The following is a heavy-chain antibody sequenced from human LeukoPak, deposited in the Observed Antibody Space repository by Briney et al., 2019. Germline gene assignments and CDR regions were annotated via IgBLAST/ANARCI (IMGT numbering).Heavy chain of an antibody. Sequence: GGSLRLSCVASGFIFDDFLMHSVRQAPGKGLEWISLISRDGSTPYYADSVKGRFTISRDNSKNSLFLQMSSLTPEDTAVYYCARDIRGNYFDSWGQGTLVTVSS. CDR1: GFIFDDFL. CDR3: ARDIRGNYFDS. J-gene: IGHJ4*02. V-gene: IGHV3-43*01. CDR2: ISRDGSTP. D-gene: IGHD3-16*01.